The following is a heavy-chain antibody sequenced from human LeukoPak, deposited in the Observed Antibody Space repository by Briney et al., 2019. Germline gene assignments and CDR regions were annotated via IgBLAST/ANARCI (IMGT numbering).Heavy chain of an antibody. CDR2: IYSGGST. V-gene: IGHV3-53*01. J-gene: IGHJ6*02. CDR3: ARDSSPNLYSGSYYYYGMDV. D-gene: IGHD1-26*01. CDR1: GFTVSSNY. Sequence: PGGSLRLSCAASGFTVSSNYMSWVRQAPGKGLEWVSVIYSGGSTYYADSVKGRFTISRDNSKNTLYLQMNSLGAEDTAVYYCARDSSPNLYSGSYYYYGMDVWGQGTTVTVSS.